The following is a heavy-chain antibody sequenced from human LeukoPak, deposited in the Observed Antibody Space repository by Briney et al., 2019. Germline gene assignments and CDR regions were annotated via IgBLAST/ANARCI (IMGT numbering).Heavy chain of an antibody. Sequence: LRLSCAASGFTFSRYAMHWIRQHPGKGLEWVGSIYYSGNTYYNPSLKSRLTMSFATSKNQFSLKLSSVTAADTAVYYCATPNCSGGSCYPFDFDYWGQGTLVTVSS. J-gene: IGHJ4*02. D-gene: IGHD2-15*01. CDR2: IYYSGNT. CDR3: ATPNCSGGSCYPFDFDY. V-gene: IGHV4-31*02. CDR1: GFTFSRYAMH.